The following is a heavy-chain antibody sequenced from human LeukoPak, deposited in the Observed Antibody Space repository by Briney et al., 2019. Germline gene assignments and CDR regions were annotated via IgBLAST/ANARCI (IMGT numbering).Heavy chain of an antibody. Sequence: GGSLRLSRAASGFTFSSYAMSWVRQAPGKGLEWVSAISGSGGSTYYADSVKGRFTISRDNSKNTLYLQMNSLRAEDTAVYYCAKVGDSSGYYYVDYWGQGTLVTVSS. CDR2: ISGSGGST. D-gene: IGHD3-22*01. J-gene: IGHJ4*02. CDR3: AKVGDSSGYYYVDY. V-gene: IGHV3-23*01. CDR1: GFTFSSYA.